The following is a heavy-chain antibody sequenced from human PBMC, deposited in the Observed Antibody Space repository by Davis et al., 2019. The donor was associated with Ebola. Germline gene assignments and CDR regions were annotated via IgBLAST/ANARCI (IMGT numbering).Heavy chain of an antibody. CDR3: ARDGYSGSYGY. Sequence: ASVKVSCKASGYTFTTHSISWVRQAPGQGLEWMGWISAYNGNTNYAQKLQGRVTMTTDTSTSTAYMELRSLRSDDTAVYYCARDGYSGSYGYWGQGTLVTVSS. V-gene: IGHV1-18*01. J-gene: IGHJ4*02. D-gene: IGHD1-26*01. CDR2: ISAYNGNT. CDR1: GYTFTTHS.